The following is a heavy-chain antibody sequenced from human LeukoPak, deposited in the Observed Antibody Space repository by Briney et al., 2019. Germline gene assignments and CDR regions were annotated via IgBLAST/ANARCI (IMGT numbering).Heavy chain of an antibody. CDR3: TRQYAYCGGDCYWDSSNWFDP. V-gene: IGHV3-73*01. D-gene: IGHD2-21*02. CDR2: IRSKANSYAT. CDR1: GFTFSGSA. J-gene: IGHJ5*02. Sequence: GGSLRLSCAASGFTFSGSAMHWVRQASGKGLEWVGRIRSKANSYATAYAASVKGRFTISRDDSKNTAYLQMNSLKTEDTAVYYCTRQYAYCGGDCYWDSSNWFDPWGQGTLVTVSS.